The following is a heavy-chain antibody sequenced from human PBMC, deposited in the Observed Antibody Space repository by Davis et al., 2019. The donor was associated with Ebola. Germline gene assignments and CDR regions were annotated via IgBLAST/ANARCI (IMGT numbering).Heavy chain of an antibody. CDR2: MNPNTKKT. J-gene: IGHJ4*02. Sequence: ASVKVSCKASGYTFITYDIFWVRLVPGQGLEWMGWMNPNTKKTGYAPKFQGRVTMTWNNSISTAFMEVRSLTSADTSVYYCARGGYSYGYGLDFWGQGSLVTVTS. CDR1: GYTFITYD. CDR3: ARGGYSYGYGLDF. D-gene: IGHD5-18*01. V-gene: IGHV1-8*01.